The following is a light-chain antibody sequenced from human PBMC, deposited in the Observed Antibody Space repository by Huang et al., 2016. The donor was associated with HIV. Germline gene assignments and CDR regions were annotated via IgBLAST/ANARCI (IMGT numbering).Light chain of an antibody. Sequence: DIQMTQSPSSLSASVGDRVTITCRASQSISSYLNWYQQKPGKAQKLLIYAASSLQSWVPSRFSGSGSGTDFTLTISSLQPEDFATYYCQQSYSTPTTFGQGTKVEIK. CDR3: QQSYSTPTT. CDR2: AAS. V-gene: IGKV1-39*01. CDR1: QSISSY. J-gene: IGKJ1*01.